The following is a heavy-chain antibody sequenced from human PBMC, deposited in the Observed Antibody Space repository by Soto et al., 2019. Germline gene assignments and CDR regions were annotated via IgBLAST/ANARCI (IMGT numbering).Heavy chain of an antibody. J-gene: IGHJ3*02. CDR3: AHKLPVTTSAFDI. Sequence: QITLKESGPTLVKPTQTLTLTCTFSGFSLNTSGVGVGWVRQPPGRALEWLAVIYWTDDKRYSPSLKSRLSITKDTSKNQVVLTITNMDPMDTAIFFCAHKLPVTTSAFDIWGQGTMVTVSS. V-gene: IGHV2-5*01. CDR2: IYWTDDK. D-gene: IGHD4-17*01. CDR1: GFSLNTSGVG.